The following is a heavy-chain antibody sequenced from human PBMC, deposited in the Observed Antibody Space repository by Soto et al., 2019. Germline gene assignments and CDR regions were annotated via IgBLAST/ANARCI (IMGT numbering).Heavy chain of an antibody. CDR1: GVTVSSNY. CDR3: ARDQYQGYSGYDFGGDAFDI. V-gene: IGHV3-66*01. Sequence: PGGSLRLSCAASGVTVSSNYMSWVRQAPGKGLKWVSVINSGGSTYYADSVKGRFTISRDNYKNTLYLQMISLRAEDTAVYYCARDQYQGYSGYDFGGDAFDIWGQGTMVTVSS. CDR2: INSGGST. D-gene: IGHD5-12*01. J-gene: IGHJ3*02.